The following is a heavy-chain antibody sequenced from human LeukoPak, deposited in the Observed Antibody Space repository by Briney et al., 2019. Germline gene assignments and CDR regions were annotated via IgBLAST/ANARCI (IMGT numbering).Heavy chain of an antibody. CDR1: GGTFSSYA. CDR3: ARDRGTIKVGSWYLLDY. D-gene: IGHD6-13*01. V-gene: IGHV1-69*13. J-gene: IGHJ4*02. CDR2: IIPIFGTA. Sequence: ASVKVSCKASGGTFSSYAISWVRQAPGQGLEWMGGIIPIFGTANYAQKFQGRVTITADESTSTAYMELSSLRSEDTAVYYCARDRGTIKVGSWYLLDYWGQGTLVTVSS.